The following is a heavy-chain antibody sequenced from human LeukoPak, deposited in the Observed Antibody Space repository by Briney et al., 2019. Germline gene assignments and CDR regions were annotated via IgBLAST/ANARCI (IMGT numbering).Heavy chain of an antibody. V-gene: IGHV3-23*01. CDR3: AKCTTGNTHYPIDY. D-gene: IGHD4-17*01. J-gene: IGHJ4*02. CDR2: ISGSGGST. CDR1: GFTFSSYA. Sequence: GGSLRLSCAASGFTFSSYAMSWVRQAPGKGLEWVSAISGSGGSTYYADSVKGRFTISRDNSDNTLYLQMSSLRAEDTAVYYCAKCTTGNTHYPIDYWGQGTLVTVSS.